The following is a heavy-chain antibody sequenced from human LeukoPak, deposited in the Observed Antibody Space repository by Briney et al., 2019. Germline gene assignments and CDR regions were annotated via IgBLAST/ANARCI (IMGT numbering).Heavy chain of an antibody. Sequence: SGPTLLKPTQTLTLTCTFAGFSLSTSEVGVGWIRQPPGKALQWLALIYWDDDKHYSPHLKSRLTITKDTSKNQVVLTMTNMDPVDTATYYCTHMVRGSIIGDYLGEGALVTVSS. D-gene: IGHD3-10*01. V-gene: IGHV2-5*02. J-gene: IGHJ4*02. CDR2: IYWDDDK. CDR3: THMVRGSIIGDY. CDR1: GFSLSTSEVG.